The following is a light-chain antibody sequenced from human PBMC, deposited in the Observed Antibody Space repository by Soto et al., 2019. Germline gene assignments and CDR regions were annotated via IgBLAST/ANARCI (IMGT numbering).Light chain of an antibody. Sequence: DIQMTQAASSLSASVGDRVTITCRASESIARHFNWYQQRPGKAPKLLIYAASTLQNGVPSRFRGGGSGTDFTLAISNLQPEDFATYYRQQTYNTLSITFRQGTRLEIK. V-gene: IGKV1-39*01. CDR1: ESIARH. J-gene: IGKJ5*01. CDR2: AAS. CDR3: QQTYNTLSIT.